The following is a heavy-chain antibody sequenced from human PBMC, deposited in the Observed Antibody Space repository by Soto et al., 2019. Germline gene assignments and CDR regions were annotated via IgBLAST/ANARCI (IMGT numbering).Heavy chain of an antibody. CDR2: IIPIFGTA. V-gene: IGHV1-69*06. D-gene: IGHD2-15*01. CDR3: ARATVAISEDGMDV. CDR1: EYTFTSYT. J-gene: IGHJ6*02. Sequence: GASVKVSCKASEYTFTSYTMHWVRQAPGQGLEWMGGIIPIFGTANYAQKFQGRVTITADKSTSTAYMELSSLRSEDTAVYYCARATVAISEDGMDVWGQGTTVTVSS.